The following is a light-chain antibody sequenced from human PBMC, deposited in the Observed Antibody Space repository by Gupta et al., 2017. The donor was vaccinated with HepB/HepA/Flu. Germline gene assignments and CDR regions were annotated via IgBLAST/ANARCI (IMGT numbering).Light chain of an antibody. CDR2: KAS. CDR1: QSISNW. J-gene: IGKJ4*01. V-gene: IGKV1-5*03. CDR3: QQYNSYVLS. Sequence: DVQMTQSPSTLSASVGDRVIITCRASQSISNWLAWYQQKPGKAPKLLIYKASSLESGVPSRFSGSGSGTEFTLTISSLQPDDFATYYCQQYNSYVLSFGGGTKVEIK.